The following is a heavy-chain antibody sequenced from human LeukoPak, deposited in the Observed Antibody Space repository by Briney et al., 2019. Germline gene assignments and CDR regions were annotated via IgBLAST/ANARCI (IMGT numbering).Heavy chain of an antibody. Sequence: GGSLRLSCAASGFIFTDYWMHWVRQAPGKELVWVARIRGDGRATTYADSVKGRFTISRDNAMNAVCLQMKSLRADDTGTYYCARFYFPEEHDRAWYEAHWGQGVLVTVS. J-gene: IGHJ4*02. D-gene: IGHD6-19*01. V-gene: IGHV3-74*03. CDR1: GFIFTDYW. CDR3: ARFYFPEEHDRAWYEAH. CDR2: IRGDGRAT.